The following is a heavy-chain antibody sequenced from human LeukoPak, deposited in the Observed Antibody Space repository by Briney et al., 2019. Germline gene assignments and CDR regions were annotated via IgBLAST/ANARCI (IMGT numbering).Heavy chain of an antibody. CDR1: GFTFSSYA. D-gene: IGHD6-19*01. V-gene: IGHV3-23*01. J-gene: IGHJ3*02. Sequence: GGSLRLSCAASGFTFSSYAMSWVRQAPGKGLEWVSAINGSGGSTYYADSVKGRFTISRDNSKNTLYLQMNSLRAEDTAVYYCAKDLGRSSGWYGVDAFDIWGQGTMVTVSS. CDR2: INGSGGST. CDR3: AKDLGRSSGWYGVDAFDI.